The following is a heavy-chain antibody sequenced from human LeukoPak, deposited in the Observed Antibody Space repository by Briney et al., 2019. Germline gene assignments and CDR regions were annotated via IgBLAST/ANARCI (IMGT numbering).Heavy chain of an antibody. CDR2: IDHSGST. D-gene: IGHD3-10*01. CDR3: ARGNRPYGEHEAFDI. Sequence: PSETLSLTCAVYDESFSGYYCSWIRQPPRKGPEWIGEIDHSGSTNYNPSLQSRVTISVDTSKNQFSLKVSSVSAADTAVYYCARGNRPYGEHEAFDIWGHGTTVTVSP. J-gene: IGHJ3*02. V-gene: IGHV4-34*01. CDR1: DESFSGYY.